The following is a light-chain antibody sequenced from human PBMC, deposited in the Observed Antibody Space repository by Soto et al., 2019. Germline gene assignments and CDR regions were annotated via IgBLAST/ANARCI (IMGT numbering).Light chain of an antibody. CDR2: QDS. Sequence: SYELTQPPSVSVSPGQTASITCSGDKLGDKYARWYQQKPGQSPVLVIYQDSKRPSGIPERFSGSNSGNTATLTISGTQAMDEADYYCRAWDRSTVVFGGGTKLTVL. V-gene: IGLV3-1*01. J-gene: IGLJ2*01. CDR3: RAWDRSTVV. CDR1: KLGDKY.